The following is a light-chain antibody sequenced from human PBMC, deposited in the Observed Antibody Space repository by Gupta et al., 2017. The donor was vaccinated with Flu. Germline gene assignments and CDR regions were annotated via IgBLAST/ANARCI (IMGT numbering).Light chain of an antibody. V-gene: IGLV1-47*01. CDR1: SSNIGSNY. CDR2: RNN. Sequence: QSVLTQPPYASGTPGGRVTISCSGSSSNIGSNYVYWYQQLPGTAPKLLIYRNNQRPSGVPDRFSGSKSGTSASLAISGLRSEDEADYYCAAWDDSLSGRVFGGGTKLTVL. J-gene: IGLJ3*02. CDR3: AAWDDSLSGRV.